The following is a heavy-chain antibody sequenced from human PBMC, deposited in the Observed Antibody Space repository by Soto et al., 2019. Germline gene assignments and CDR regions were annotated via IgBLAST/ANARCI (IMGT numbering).Heavy chain of an antibody. V-gene: IGHV3-23*01. CDR3: ARRSYGAFDI. J-gene: IGHJ3*02. CDR1: GFSFTTYA. CDR2: ISNNVGAT. D-gene: IGHD3-3*01. Sequence: EVQLLESGGGLVQPGGSLRLSCAASGFSFTTYAMNWVRQAPGKGLEWVSLISNNVGATYYADSVKGRFTISRDTSKNTLSLQMNSLRAEDTAMYYCARRSYGAFDIWGRGTMVTVSS.